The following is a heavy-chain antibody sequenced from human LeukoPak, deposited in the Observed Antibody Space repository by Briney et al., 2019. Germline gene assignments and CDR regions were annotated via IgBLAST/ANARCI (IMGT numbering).Heavy chain of an antibody. D-gene: IGHD6-19*01. CDR3: ARADSGWYGDY. CDR2: INPYSGAT. J-gene: IGHJ4*02. Sequence: ASVTVTFKASGYTFIGYYMHWVRQAPGQGLEWVGWINPYSGATNYAQKFQGRVTMTRDTSISTAYMELSRLRFDDTDVYYCARADSGWYGDYWGQGTLVTVSS. V-gene: IGHV1-2*02. CDR1: GYTFIGYY.